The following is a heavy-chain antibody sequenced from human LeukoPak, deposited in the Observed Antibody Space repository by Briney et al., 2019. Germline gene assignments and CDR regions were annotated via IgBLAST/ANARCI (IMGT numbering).Heavy chain of an antibody. CDR2: INSGNSI. J-gene: IGHJ4*02. Sequence: PGGSLRLSCAASGFTVSSSEMNWVRQAPGKGLKWVSYINSGNSIYYADSVKGRFTISRDNAKNSLYLQMNSLSAEDTAVYYCVYSTLTNWGQGTLVTVSS. D-gene: IGHD2-15*01. CDR3: VYSTLTN. CDR1: GFTVSSSE. V-gene: IGHV3-48*03.